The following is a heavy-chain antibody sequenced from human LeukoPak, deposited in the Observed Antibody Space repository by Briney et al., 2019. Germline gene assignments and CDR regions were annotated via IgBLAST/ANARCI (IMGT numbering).Heavy chain of an antibody. CDR3: ARFQSSGGARD. V-gene: IGHV3-21*01. CDR1: GFTFSSYS. CDR2: ISSSSSYI. J-gene: IGHJ4*02. D-gene: IGHD1-26*01. Sequence: PGGYLRLYCAASGFTFSSYSMNWVRQAPGQGLEWVSSISSSSSYIYYADSVKGRFTISRDNAKNSLYLQMNSLRAEDTAVYYCARFQSSGGARDWGQGTLVTVSS.